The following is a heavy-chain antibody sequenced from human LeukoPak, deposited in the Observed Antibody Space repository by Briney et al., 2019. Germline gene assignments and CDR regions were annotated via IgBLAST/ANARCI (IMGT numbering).Heavy chain of an antibody. CDR3: ARHGYYDSSGYYILYYYYMDV. V-gene: IGHV4-39*01. Sequence: PSETLSLTCTVSGGSISSRSHYWGWIRQPPGKGLEWIGNIYYSGSTYYNPSLRSRVTISIDTSKNQFSLKLSSVTAADTAVYYCARHGYYDSSGYYILYYYYMDVWGKGTTVTVSS. CDR2: IYYSGST. D-gene: IGHD3-22*01. CDR1: GGSISSRSHY. J-gene: IGHJ6*03.